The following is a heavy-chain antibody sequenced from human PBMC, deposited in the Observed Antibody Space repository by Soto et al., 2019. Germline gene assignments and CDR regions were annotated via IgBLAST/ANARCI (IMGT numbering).Heavy chain of an antibody. D-gene: IGHD6-19*01. CDR3: GRHWDRIGWLKTGSNWFAP. J-gene: IGHJ5*02. V-gene: IGHV5-51*01. Sequence: GESLKISCKGSGYSFTSYWIGWVRQMPGKGLEWMGIIYPGDSDTRYSPSFQGQVTISADKSISTAYLQWSSLKASDTAMYYCGRHWDRIGWLKTGSNWFAPGGRGTLVTVSS. CDR1: GYSFTSYW. CDR2: IYPGDSDT.